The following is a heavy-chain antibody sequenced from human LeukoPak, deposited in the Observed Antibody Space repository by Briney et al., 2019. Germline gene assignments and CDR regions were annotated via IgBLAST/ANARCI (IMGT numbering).Heavy chain of an antibody. CDR3: ARDSAVNDY. CDR2: IKQDGSEK. D-gene: IGHD2-2*01. CDR1: GFTFSTYW. J-gene: IGHJ4*02. V-gene: IGHV3-7*01. Sequence: PGGSLRLSCAASGFTFSTYWMSWVRQAPGKGLEWVANIKQDGSEKYYVDSVKGRFTISRDNAKNSLYLQMNSLRAKDTAMYYCARDSAVNDYWGQGTLVTVSS.